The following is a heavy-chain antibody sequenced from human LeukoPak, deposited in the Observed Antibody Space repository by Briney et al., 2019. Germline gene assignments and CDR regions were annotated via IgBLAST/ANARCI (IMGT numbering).Heavy chain of an antibody. D-gene: IGHD3-16*01. J-gene: IGHJ2*01. Sequence: GASVKVSCKASGYTFTSYGISWVRQAPGQGLEWMGWISAYNGNTNYAQKLQGRVTMTTDTSTSTAYMELRSLRSDDTAVYYCARDLGGPPKGYFDLWGRGTLVTVSS. CDR1: GYTFTSYG. CDR2: ISAYNGNT. CDR3: ARDLGGPPKGYFDL. V-gene: IGHV1-18*01.